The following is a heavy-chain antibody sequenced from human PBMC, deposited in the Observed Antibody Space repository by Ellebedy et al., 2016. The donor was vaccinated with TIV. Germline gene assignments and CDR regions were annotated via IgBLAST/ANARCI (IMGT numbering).Heavy chain of an antibody. CDR2: IYSGDST. CDR1: GFTVSSNS. CDR3: ARDGTRGGSEVAMDV. Sequence: GESLKISCAVSGFTVSSNSMTWVRQAPGKGLEWVSLIYSGDSTYNADSVKGRFTISRDNSKNTLYLQMNSLRPEDTAVYYCARDGTRGGSEVAMDVWGQGTTVTVSS. V-gene: IGHV3-66*01. D-gene: IGHD5-12*01. J-gene: IGHJ6*02.